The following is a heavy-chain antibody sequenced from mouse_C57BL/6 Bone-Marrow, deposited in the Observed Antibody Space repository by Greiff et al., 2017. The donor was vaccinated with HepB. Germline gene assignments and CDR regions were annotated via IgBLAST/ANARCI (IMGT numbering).Heavy chain of an antibody. D-gene: IGHD2-5*01. J-gene: IGHJ2*01. Sequence: VQLQQSGAELARPGASVKLSCKASGYTFTSYGISWVKQRTGQGLEWIGYIYPRDGSTKYNEKFKGKATLTADKSSSTAYMQLNSLTSEDSAVYFCSNSYYFDYWGQGTTLTVSS. CDR2: IYPRDGST. CDR1: GYTFTSYG. V-gene: IGHV1-81*01. CDR3: SNSYYFDY.